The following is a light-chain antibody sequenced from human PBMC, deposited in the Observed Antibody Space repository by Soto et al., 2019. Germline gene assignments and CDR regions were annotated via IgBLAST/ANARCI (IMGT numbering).Light chain of an antibody. CDR1: QSISSY. V-gene: IGKV1-39*01. CDR2: AAS. Sequence: DIQMTQSPSSLSASVGDRVTITCRASQSISSYLNWYQQKPGKAPKLLIYAASSLQSGVPSSFSGSGSGTDFTLTISSLQPEDFATYYCQPSYSTPRTFGQGTKVEIK. J-gene: IGKJ1*01. CDR3: QPSYSTPRT.